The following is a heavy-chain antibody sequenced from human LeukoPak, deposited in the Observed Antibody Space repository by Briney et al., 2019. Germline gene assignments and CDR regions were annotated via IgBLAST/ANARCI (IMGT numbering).Heavy chain of an antibody. D-gene: IGHD5-12*01. Sequence: SETLSLTCTVSGGSISSYYWRWIRQPPGKGLEWIGCIYYSGSTNYNPSLKSRVTISVDTSKNQFSLKLSSVTAADTAVYYCARGGRLRFRGPNFGYWGQRTLGTVSS. V-gene: IGHV4-59*01. CDR1: GGSISSYY. CDR3: ARGGRLRFRGPNFGY. CDR2: IYYSGST. J-gene: IGHJ4*02.